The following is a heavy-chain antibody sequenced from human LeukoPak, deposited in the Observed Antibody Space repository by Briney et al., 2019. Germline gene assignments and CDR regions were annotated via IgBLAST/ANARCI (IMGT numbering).Heavy chain of an antibody. J-gene: IGHJ4*02. V-gene: IGHV3-15*01. D-gene: IGHD3-16*02. CDR3: TTDLDIVPLKN. CDR1: GFDFSYVW. CDR2: IKSKFAGGTT. Sequence: GGSLRLSCAASGFDFSYVWMSWVRQAPGKGLEWVGRIKSKFAGGTTDYAAPVEGRFTISRDDSKNTLYLQMNSLKTEDTAVYYCTTDLDIVPLKNWGQGTLVSVSS.